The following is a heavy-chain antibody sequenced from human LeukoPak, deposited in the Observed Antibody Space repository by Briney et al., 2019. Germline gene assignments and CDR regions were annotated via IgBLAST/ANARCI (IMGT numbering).Heavy chain of an antibody. Sequence: ASVKVSCKASGYTLSTYAMNWVRQAPGQGLEWMGWINTNTGSPTYAQGFTGRFVFSLDTSVSTAYLQISSLKAEDTAVYYCAREVYSSGWSGVDYWGLGTLVTVSS. CDR1: GYTLSTYA. CDR3: AREVYSSGWSGVDY. D-gene: IGHD6-19*01. J-gene: IGHJ4*02. CDR2: INTNTGSP. V-gene: IGHV7-4-1*02.